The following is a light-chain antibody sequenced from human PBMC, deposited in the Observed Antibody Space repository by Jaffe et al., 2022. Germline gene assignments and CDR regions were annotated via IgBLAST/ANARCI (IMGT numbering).Light chain of an antibody. J-gene: IGKJ3*01. CDR1: QSVSSSY. CDR3: QQDYNLPP. V-gene: IGKV3D-7*01. CDR2: GAS. Sequence: EIVMTQSPATLSLSPGERATLSCRASQSVSSSYLSWYQQKPGQAPRLLIYGASTRATGIPARFSGSGSGTDFTLTISSLQPEDFAVYYCQQDYNLPPVGPGTKVDIK.